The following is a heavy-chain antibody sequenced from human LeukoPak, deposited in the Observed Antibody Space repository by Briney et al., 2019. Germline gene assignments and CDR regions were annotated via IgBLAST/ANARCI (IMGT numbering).Heavy chain of an antibody. CDR1: GGSISSSSYY. Sequence: TSETLSLTCTVSGGSISSSSYYWGWVRQPPGKGLEWIGSIYYSGSTYYNPSLKSRVTISVDTSKNQFSLKLSSVTAADTAVYYCASSYYYGSGSYIDYWGQGTLVAVSS. CDR3: ASSYYYGSGSYIDY. D-gene: IGHD3-10*01. J-gene: IGHJ4*02. CDR2: IYYSGST. V-gene: IGHV4-39*01.